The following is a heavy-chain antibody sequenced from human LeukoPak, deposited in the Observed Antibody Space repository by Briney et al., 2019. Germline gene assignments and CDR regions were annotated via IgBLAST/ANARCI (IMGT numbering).Heavy chain of an antibody. CDR3: ARDSGSWYWKPSSVDY. CDR2: ISSSSSYI. CDR1: GFTFSSYS. D-gene: IGHD6-13*01. V-gene: IGHV3-21*01. Sequence: PGGSLRLSCAASGFTFSSYSMNWVRQAPGKGLEWVSFISSSSSYIYYADSVKGRFTISRDNAKNSLNLQTNSLRAEDTAVYYCARDSGSWYWKPSSVDYWGQGILVTVSS. J-gene: IGHJ4*02.